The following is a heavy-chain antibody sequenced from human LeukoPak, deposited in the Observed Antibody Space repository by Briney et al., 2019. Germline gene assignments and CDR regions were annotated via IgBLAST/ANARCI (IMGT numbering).Heavy chain of an antibody. D-gene: IGHD1-26*01. J-gene: IGHJ4*02. V-gene: IGHV4-39*07. CDR3: ARGLLVGNTGYYFDY. CDR2: IHYSGST. Sequence: SETLSLTCIVSGGSISSSSYYWNWIRQPPGKGLEWIGMIHYSGSTHYNASLKSRVTISVDTSKKQFSLKLSSVTAADTAVYYCARGLLVGNTGYYFDYWGQGTLVTVSS. CDR1: GGSISSSSYY.